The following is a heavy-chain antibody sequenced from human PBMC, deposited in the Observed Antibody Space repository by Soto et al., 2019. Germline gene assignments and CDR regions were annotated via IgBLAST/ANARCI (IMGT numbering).Heavy chain of an antibody. V-gene: IGHV3-48*03. Sequence: PGGSLRLSCAASGSTFSVYEMNWVRQAPGKGLEWVSYISSRGTTIYYADSVKDRFTISRDNAKNSLYLQMSSLRAEDTAVYYCARDVSYSSSSDAFDIWGQGTMVTVSS. CDR3: ARDVSYSSSSDAFDI. CDR1: GSTFSVYE. D-gene: IGHD6-6*01. CDR2: ISSRGTTI. J-gene: IGHJ3*02.